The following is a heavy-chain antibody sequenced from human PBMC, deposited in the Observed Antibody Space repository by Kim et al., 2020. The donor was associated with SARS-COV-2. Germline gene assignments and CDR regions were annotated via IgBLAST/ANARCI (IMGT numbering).Heavy chain of an antibody. CDR3: ASSELPPNAFDI. Sequence: SETLSLTCTVSGGSISSYYWSWIRQPPGKGLEWIGYIYYSGSTNYNPSLKSRVTISVDTSKNQFSLKLSSVTAADTAVYYCASSELPPNAFDIWGQGTMVTVSS. J-gene: IGHJ3*02. CDR1: GGSISSYY. D-gene: IGHD1-26*01. V-gene: IGHV4-59*13. CDR2: IYYSGST.